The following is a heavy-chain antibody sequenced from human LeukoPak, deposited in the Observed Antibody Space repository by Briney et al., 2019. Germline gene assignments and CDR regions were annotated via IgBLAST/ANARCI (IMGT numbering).Heavy chain of an antibody. Sequence: ATVKISCKVSGYTFTDYYMHWVQQAPGNGLEWMGLVDPDDGETIYAEKFQGRVTLTADTSTDRSYMQLSRLRCEATAGYSCATDVIPAAQRRVFDIWSQGTMVTVSS. CDR2: VDPDDGET. V-gene: IGHV1-69-2*01. CDR3: ATDVIPAAQRRVFDI. CDR1: GYTFTDYY. J-gene: IGHJ3*02. D-gene: IGHD6-25*01.